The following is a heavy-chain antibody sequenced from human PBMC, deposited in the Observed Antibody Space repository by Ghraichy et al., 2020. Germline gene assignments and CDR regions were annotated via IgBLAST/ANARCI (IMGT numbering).Heavy chain of an antibody. CDR1: GFTFSISA. Sequence: GESLNISCAASGFTFSISAMHWVRQAPGKRLEYVSAINSNGATTYYADSVKDRFTISRDNSKNTLFLQMGSLRIDDMAIYYCARSVVVPGANVRGYFDLWGRGTLVTVSS. V-gene: IGHV3-64*02. CDR2: INSNGATT. D-gene: IGHD2-2*01. J-gene: IGHJ2*01. CDR3: ARSVVVPGANVRGYFDL.